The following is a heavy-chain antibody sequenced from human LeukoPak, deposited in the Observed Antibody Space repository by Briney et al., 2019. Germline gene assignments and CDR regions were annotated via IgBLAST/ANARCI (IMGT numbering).Heavy chain of an antibody. CDR2: ISSSGGTI. CDR1: GFTFSSYE. J-gene: IGHJ4*02. D-gene: IGHD6-13*01. Sequence: GGSLRLSCAASGFTFSSYEMNWVRQAPGKGLEWVSYISSSGGTIYYADSVKGRFTISRDNAKNSLYLQMNSLRAEDTAVYYCAREWYSSSWYYFDYWGQGTLVTVSS. CDR3: AREWYSSSWYYFDY. V-gene: IGHV3-48*03.